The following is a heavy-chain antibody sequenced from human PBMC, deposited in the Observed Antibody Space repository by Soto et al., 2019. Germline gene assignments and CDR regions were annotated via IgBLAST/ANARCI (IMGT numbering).Heavy chain of an antibody. D-gene: IGHD3-22*01. CDR1: GDYVTISDYY. J-gene: IGHJ4*02. CDR3: AAHDSGGYYAEY. V-gene: IGHV4-39*01. Sequence: QLQLQESGPGLVKPSETLSLTCTVSGDYVTISDYYWGWIRQPPGKGLEWIGSIHYSGRTYYNPYLKSRVTISGDTSKKQFSLKLTSVTAADAAVYYCAAHDSGGYYAEYWGQGTLVTVSA. CDR2: IHYSGRT.